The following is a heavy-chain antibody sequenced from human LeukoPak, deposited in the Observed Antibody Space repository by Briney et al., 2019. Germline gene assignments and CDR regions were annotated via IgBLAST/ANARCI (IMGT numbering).Heavy chain of an antibody. V-gene: IGHV1-69*06. Sequence: SVKVSCKASGGSFNSYAISWVRQAPGQGLEWTGGIIPIFGTANYAQKFQGRVTITADKSTNTAYMELSSLRSEDTAVYYCARSQPLAYFDLWGRGTLVTVSS. J-gene: IGHJ2*01. CDR1: GGSFNSYA. CDR2: IIPIFGTA. CDR3: ARSQPLAYFDL.